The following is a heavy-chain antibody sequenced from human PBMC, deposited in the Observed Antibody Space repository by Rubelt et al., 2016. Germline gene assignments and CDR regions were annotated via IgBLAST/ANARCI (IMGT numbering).Heavy chain of an antibody. J-gene: IGHJ4*02. D-gene: IGHD5-12*01. V-gene: IGHV4-38-2*02. Sequence: VQLLESGGRLVQPGGSLRLACAASGFTFSDFAMSWVRQAPGKGLEWIGSIYYSGSTYYNPSLKSRVTISVDTSKNQFSLKLSSVTAADTAVYYCARDRGYSGYDYSDYWGQGTLVTVSS. CDR1: GFTFSDFA. CDR3: ARDRGYSGYDYSDY. CDR2: IYYSGST.